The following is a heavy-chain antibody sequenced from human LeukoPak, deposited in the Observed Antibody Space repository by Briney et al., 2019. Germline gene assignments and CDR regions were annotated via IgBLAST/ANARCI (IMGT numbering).Heavy chain of an antibody. V-gene: IGHV4-34*01. CDR1: GGSFSGYY. CDR3: ARGYYYDSSGYYYGAGITWFDP. D-gene: IGHD3-22*01. J-gene: IGHJ5*02. Sequence: PSETLSLTCAVYGGSFSGYYWSWIRQPPGKGLEWIGEINHSGSTNYNPSLKSRVTISVDTSKNQFSLKLSSVTAADTAIYYCARGYYYDSSGYYYGAGITWFDPWGQGTLVTVSS. CDR2: INHSGST.